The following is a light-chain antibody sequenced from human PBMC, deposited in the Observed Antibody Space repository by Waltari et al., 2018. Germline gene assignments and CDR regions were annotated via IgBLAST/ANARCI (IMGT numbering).Light chain of an antibody. CDR2: DVS. V-gene: IGLV2-14*03. J-gene: IGLJ2*01. CDR1: TRALGAYNY. Sequence: QSALTQPASVSGSPGQSITISCAGPTRALGAYNYVSWYQQHPGKAPKLMIFDVSNRPSGVSNRFSGSKSGNTASLTISGLQAEDEADYYCSSYARSTALLFGGGTRLTVL. CDR3: SSYARSTALL.